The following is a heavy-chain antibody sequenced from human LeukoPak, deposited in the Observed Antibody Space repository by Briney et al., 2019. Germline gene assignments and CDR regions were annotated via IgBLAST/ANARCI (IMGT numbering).Heavy chain of an antibody. CDR3: ARVDSSSWYIHYYYYYMDV. CDR2: IKQDGSEK. CDR1: GFTFSSYW. V-gene: IGHV3-7*01. Sequence: GGSLRLSCAASGFTFSSYWMSWVRQAPGKGLEWVANIKQDGSEKYYVDSVKGRFTISRDNAKSSLYLQMNSLRAEDTAVYYCARVDSSSWYIHYYYYYMDVWGKGTTVTVSS. J-gene: IGHJ6*03. D-gene: IGHD6-13*01.